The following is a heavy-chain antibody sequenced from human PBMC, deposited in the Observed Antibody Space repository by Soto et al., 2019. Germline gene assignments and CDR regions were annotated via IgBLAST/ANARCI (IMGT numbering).Heavy chain of an antibody. D-gene: IGHD3-10*01. V-gene: IGHV1-69*02. J-gene: IGHJ4*02. CDR3: ARAYSTMVLGVGNDY. CDR2: IIPILGIA. Sequence: QVQLVQSGAEVKKPGSSVKVSCKASGGTFSSYTISWVRQAHGQGLEWMGRIIPILGIANYAQKFQGRVTITADKSTSTAYMELSSLRSEDTAVYYCARAYSTMVLGVGNDYWGQGTLVTVSS. CDR1: GGTFSSYT.